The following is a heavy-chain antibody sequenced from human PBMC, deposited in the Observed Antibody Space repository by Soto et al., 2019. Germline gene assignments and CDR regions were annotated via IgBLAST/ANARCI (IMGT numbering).Heavy chain of an antibody. J-gene: IGHJ6*02. V-gene: IGHV1-24*01. Sequence: ALVKVSCKVSGYTLTELSMHWVRQAPGKGLEWMGGFDPEDGETIYAQKFQGRVTMTEDTSTDTAYMELSSLRSEDTAVYYCATHGSGLRPYYYYGMDVWGQGTTVTVSS. CDR3: ATHGSGLRPYYYYGMDV. CDR1: GYTLTELS. CDR2: FDPEDGET. D-gene: IGHD3-10*01.